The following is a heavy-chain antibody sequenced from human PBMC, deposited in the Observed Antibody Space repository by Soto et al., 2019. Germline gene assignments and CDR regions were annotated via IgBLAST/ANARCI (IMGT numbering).Heavy chain of an antibody. CDR2: IKSKTDGGTT. Sequence: PGGSLRLSCAASGFTFSNAWMSWVRQAPGKGLEWAGRIKSKTDGGTTDYAAPVKGRFTISRDDSKNTLYLQMNSLKTEDTAVYYCTTDLGSSGWLYYYYYGMDVWGQGTTVTVSS. V-gene: IGHV3-15*01. J-gene: IGHJ6*02. CDR3: TTDLGSSGWLYYYYYGMDV. D-gene: IGHD6-19*01. CDR1: GFTFSNAW.